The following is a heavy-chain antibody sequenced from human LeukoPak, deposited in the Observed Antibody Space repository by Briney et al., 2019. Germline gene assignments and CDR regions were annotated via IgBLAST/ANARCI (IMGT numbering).Heavy chain of an antibody. Sequence: GGSLRLSCAASGFTVSSNYMSWVRQAPGKGLEWVSYISNTGSSISYADSVKGRFTTSRDNAKRSLYLQMNSLRAEDTAVYYCAGAGWFGQLYGPLDHWGQGTLVTVSS. CDR3: AGAGWFGQLYGPLDH. D-gene: IGHD3-10*01. J-gene: IGHJ4*02. V-gene: IGHV3-11*04. CDR2: ISNTGSSI. CDR1: GFTVSSNY.